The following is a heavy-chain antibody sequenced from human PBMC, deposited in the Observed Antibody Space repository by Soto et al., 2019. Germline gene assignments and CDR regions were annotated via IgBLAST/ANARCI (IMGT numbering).Heavy chain of an antibody. J-gene: IGHJ5*02. CDR3: AREQWLDGLYNWFDP. CDR2: TYYRSKWYN. CDR1: GDGVSSNSAA. V-gene: IGHV6-1*01. Sequence: SQTLSLTCAISGDGVSSNSAAGNWIRQSPSRGLEWLGRTYYRSKWYNDYAVSVKSRITINPDTSKNQFSLQLNSVTPEDTAVYYCAREQWLDGLYNWFDPWGQGTLVTVSS. D-gene: IGHD6-19*01.